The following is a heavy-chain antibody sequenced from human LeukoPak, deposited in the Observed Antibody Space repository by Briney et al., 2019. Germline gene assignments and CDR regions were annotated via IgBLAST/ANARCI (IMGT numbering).Heavy chain of an antibody. Sequence: GSLRLSCAASGFTFSSYSMNWVRQPPGKGLEWIGSIYYSGSTYYNPSLKSRVTISVDTSKNQFSLKLSSVTAADTAVYYCARGLDSHYYDSSGYSDYWGQGTLVTVSS. J-gene: IGHJ4*02. CDR1: GFTFSSYS. CDR2: IYYSGST. CDR3: ARGLDSHYYDSSGYSDY. D-gene: IGHD3-22*01. V-gene: IGHV4-39*07.